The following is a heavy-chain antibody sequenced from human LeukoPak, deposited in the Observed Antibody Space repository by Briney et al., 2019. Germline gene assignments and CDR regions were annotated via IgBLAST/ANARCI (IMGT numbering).Heavy chain of an antibody. CDR2: VSDSGSSA. V-gene: IGHV3-23*01. J-gene: IGHJ4*02. D-gene: IGHD2-15*01. CDR1: GFTFRNYG. Sequence: GGSLRLSCAASGFTFRNYGMSWVRQAPGKGLEWVSVVSDSGSSAYYADSVKGRLTISRDNSKNTLYLQMNSLRAEDTAVYYFAPDLRGAAWSLDYWGQGTLVTVSS. CDR3: APDLRGAAWSLDY.